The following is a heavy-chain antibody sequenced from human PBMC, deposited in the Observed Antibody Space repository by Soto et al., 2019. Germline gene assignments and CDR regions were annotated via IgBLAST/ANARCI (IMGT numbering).Heavy chain of an antibody. D-gene: IGHD6-6*01. CDR2: ISAYNGDT. J-gene: IGHJ6*03. CDR3: ARVRQLVVYFYYYMDV. CDR1: GYTFTNYG. V-gene: IGHV1-18*01. Sequence: QVQLLQSWAEVKKPGASVKVSCKASGYTFTNYGITWVRQAPGQGLEWMGWISAYNGDTYYTQRLRGRVTMTTDTSTSTAYMELRGLRSDDTAVYYCARVRQLVVYFYYYMDVWGKGTTVTVSS.